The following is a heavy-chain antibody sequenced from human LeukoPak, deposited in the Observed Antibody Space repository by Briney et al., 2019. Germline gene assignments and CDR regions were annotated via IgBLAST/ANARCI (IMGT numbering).Heavy chain of an antibody. V-gene: IGHV4-4*02. D-gene: IGHD3-3*01. J-gene: IGHJ4*02. CDR1: SGSVTSTNW. Sequence: SETLSLTCDVSSGSVTSTNWWTRARQPPGKGLEWIEEVHLDGKTNYNPPLRSRLIMSVDLPENHISLKLTSVTAADTAAYYCAREGGFFRPLDYSGQGTLVTVSS. CDR2: VHLDGKT. CDR3: AREGGFFRPLDY.